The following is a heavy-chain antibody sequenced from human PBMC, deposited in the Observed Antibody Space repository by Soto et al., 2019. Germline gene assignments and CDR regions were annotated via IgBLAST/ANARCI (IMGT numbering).Heavy chain of an antibody. CDR3: ARNWGHVIYYDYYMDV. D-gene: IGHD7-27*01. Sequence: SVKVTSKASGYTFTSYGISSVRQAPGKGLEWMGWISAYNGNTNYAQKLQSRVTMTTDTSTSTAYMELRSLRSDDTAVYYCARNWGHVIYYDYYMDVWGKGTTVTVSS. J-gene: IGHJ6*03. V-gene: IGHV1-18*01. CDR1: GYTFTSYG. CDR2: ISAYNGNT.